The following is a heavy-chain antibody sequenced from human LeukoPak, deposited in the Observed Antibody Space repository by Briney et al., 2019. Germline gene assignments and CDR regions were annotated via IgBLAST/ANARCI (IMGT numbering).Heavy chain of an antibody. D-gene: IGHD3-10*01. J-gene: IGHJ3*02. CDR1: GFTFRSYG. CDR2: IWYDGTNK. CDR3: AKESRGNPADHAFDI. Sequence: GRSLRLSCAASGFTFRSYGMHWVRQAPGKGLEWVAVIWYDGTNKYYADSVKGRFTISRDNSKNTVVLQMDSLRAEDTAVYYCAKESRGNPADHAFDIWGQGTLVTVSS. V-gene: IGHV3-30*18.